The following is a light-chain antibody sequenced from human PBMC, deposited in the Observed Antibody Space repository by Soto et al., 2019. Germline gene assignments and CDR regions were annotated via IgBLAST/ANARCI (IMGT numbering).Light chain of an antibody. Sequence: QPVLTQPASVSGSPGQSITISCTGTSSDVGGYNYVSWYQHHPGKAPKLMIYDVNNRPSGISNRFFGSKSGNTASLTISGLQTEDEGDYYCSSYSRSGTLYVFGTGTKLPVL. CDR2: DVN. J-gene: IGLJ1*01. CDR1: SSDVGGYNY. V-gene: IGLV2-14*01. CDR3: SSYSRSGTLYV.